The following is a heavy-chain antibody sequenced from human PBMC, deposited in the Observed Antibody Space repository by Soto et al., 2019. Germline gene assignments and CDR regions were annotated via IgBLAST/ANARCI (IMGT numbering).Heavy chain of an antibody. CDR1: GYMFTSYH. J-gene: IGHJ6*02. CDR3: ARDVYGSGIRFGMDV. CDR2: VSPSSGDT. D-gene: IGHD3-10*01. V-gene: IGHV1-8*01. Sequence: QVQLVQSGAEVKKPGAPVKVSCKASGYMFTSYHIYWMRQATGQGLEWMGWVSPSSGDTGYAQKFQGRVTLTRDTSVRTAYMELSSLRSEDTAVYYCARDVYGSGIRFGMDVWGQGTTVTVSS.